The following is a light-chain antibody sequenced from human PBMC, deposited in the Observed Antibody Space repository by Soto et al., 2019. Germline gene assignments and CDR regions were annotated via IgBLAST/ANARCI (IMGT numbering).Light chain of an antibody. CDR3: QQSYSAPLT. CDR2: SAS. V-gene: IGKV1-39*01. Sequence: DIQLTQSPSSLSASVGDRVIITCRASENIGNYLNWYQQIPGRAPKPLVLSASRLQSGVPSRFSGSGSGTDFTLTITSLHTEDFATYYCQQSYSAPLTFGPGTTVDFK. J-gene: IGKJ3*01. CDR1: ENIGNY.